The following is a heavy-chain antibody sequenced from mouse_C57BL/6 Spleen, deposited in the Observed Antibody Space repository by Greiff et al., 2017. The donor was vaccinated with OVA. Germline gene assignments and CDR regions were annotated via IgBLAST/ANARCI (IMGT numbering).Heavy chain of an antibody. D-gene: IGHD1-1*01. Sequence: VQLQQSGAELVKPGASVKISCKASGYAFSSSWMNWVKQRPGKGLEWIGQIYPGDGDTNYNGKFKGKATLTADKSSSTAYMQLSSLTSEDSAVYFCARSITTVVEDYAMDYWGQGTSVTVSS. CDR1: GYAFSSSW. J-gene: IGHJ4*01. V-gene: IGHV1-80*01. CDR3: ARSITTVVEDYAMDY. CDR2: IYPGDGDT.